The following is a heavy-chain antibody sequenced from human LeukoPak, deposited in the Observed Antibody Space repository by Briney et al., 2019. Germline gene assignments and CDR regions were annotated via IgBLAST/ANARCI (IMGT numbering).Heavy chain of an antibody. D-gene: IGHD6-19*01. CDR1: GFTFSSHA. CDR3: AKVGSCSYYFDY. J-gene: IGHJ4*02. V-gene: IGHV3-23*01. CDR2: ISGSGGTT. Sequence: PGGSLRLSCAASGFTFSSHAMSWVRQAPGKGLEWVSGISGSGGTTYYADSVKGRFTISRDNSKNTLYLQMNSLRAEDTAAYYCAKVGSCSYYFDYWGQGTLVTVSS.